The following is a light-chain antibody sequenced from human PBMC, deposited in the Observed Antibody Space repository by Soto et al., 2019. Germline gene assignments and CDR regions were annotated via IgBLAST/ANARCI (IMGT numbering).Light chain of an antibody. CDR1: SSNIGAGYD. CDR3: QSSDSSLSRV. CDR2: GNN. Sequence: QSVLTQPPSVSGAPGQRVTISCTGSSSNIGAGYDIHWYQQPPGTAPKLLIYGNNNRPSGVPDRFSGSESGTSASLAITGLQAEDEADYYCQSSDSSLSRVFGTGTKVTVL. V-gene: IGLV1-40*01. J-gene: IGLJ1*01.